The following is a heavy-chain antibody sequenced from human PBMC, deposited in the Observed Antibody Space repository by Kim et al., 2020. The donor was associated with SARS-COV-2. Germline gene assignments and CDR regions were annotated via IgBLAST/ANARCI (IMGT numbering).Heavy chain of an antibody. J-gene: IGHJ4*02. V-gene: IGHV6-1*01. D-gene: IGHD6-13*01. CDR3: ARDRSGVIAAAGRYYFDY. Sequence: KSRITINPDTSKNQFSLQLNSVTPEDTAVYYCARDRSGVIAAAGRYYFDYWGQGTLVTVSS.